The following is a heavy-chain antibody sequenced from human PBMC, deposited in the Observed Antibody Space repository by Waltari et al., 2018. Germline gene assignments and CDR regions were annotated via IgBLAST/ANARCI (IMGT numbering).Heavy chain of an antibody. J-gene: IGHJ2*01. CDR2: IYTSGST. D-gene: IGHD2-2*02. V-gene: IGHV4-4*07. CDR3: ARLDIVVVPAAILEYSSSRRYWYFDL. Sequence: QVQLQESGPGLVKPSETLSLTCTVSGGSISSYYWSWIRQPAGKGLGWIGRIYTSGSTNYNPSLKSRVTMSVDTSKNQFSLKLSSVTAADTAVYYCARLDIVVVPAAILEYSSSRRYWYFDLWGRGTLVTVSS. CDR1: GGSISSYY.